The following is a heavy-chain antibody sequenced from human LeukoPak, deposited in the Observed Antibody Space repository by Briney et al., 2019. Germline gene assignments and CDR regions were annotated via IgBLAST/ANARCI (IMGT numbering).Heavy chain of an antibody. CDR1: GYNFSSYW. D-gene: IGHD3-10*01. V-gene: IGHV5-51*01. Sequence: GESLKISCKGSGYNFSSYWIDWVRQMPGKGLEWMGIIYPGDSDTRYSPFFQGQVTISADKSIRTAYLQWNSLKASDTAMYYCARGGSFGTWETIDSWGQGTLVTVPS. CDR3: ARGGSFGTWETIDS. CDR2: IYPGDSDT. J-gene: IGHJ4*02.